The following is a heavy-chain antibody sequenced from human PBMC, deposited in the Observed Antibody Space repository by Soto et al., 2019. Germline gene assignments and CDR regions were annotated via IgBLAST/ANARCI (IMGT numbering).Heavy chain of an antibody. J-gene: IGHJ4*03. CDR1: GFTVSSNY. CDR3: ARERGSMAGLLWFGE. CDR2: IYSGGST. D-gene: IGHD3-10*01. Sequence: PGGSLRLSCAASGFTVSSNYMSWVRQAPGKGLEWVSVIYSGGSTYYADSVRGRFTISRDNSKNTLYLQMNSLRAEDTAVYYCARERGSMAGLLWFGEGGQGTPVTVSS. V-gene: IGHV3-66*01.